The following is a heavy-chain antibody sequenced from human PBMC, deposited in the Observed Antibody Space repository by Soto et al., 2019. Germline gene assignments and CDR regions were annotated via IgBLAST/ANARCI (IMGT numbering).Heavy chain of an antibody. CDR2: IKSKTDSGTT. CDR1: GFTFSNAW. D-gene: IGHD2-15*01. CDR3: ARDIVVVVAATMDAFDI. J-gene: IGHJ3*02. Sequence: GGSLRLSCAASGFTFSNAWINWVRQAPGKGLEWVGRIKSKTDSGTTDYAAPVKGRFAISRDDSKNILYLQMNSLKIEDTAVYYCARDIVVVVAATMDAFDIWGQGTMVTVSS. V-gene: IGHV3-15*07.